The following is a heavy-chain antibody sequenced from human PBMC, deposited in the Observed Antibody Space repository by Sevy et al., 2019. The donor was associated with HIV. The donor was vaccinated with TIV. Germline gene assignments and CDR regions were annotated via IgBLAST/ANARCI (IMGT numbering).Heavy chain of an antibody. CDR3: AKHTTYGDYFDY. Sequence: GGSLRLSCAASGFTFSSYAMSWVRQAPGKGLEWVSAISGSGGSTYYADSVKGRFTISRDNSKNTLYLQMNSLRAEVTAVYYCAKHTTYGDYFDYWGQGTLVTVSS. V-gene: IGHV3-23*01. J-gene: IGHJ4*02. D-gene: IGHD4-17*01. CDR1: GFTFSSYA. CDR2: ISGSGGST.